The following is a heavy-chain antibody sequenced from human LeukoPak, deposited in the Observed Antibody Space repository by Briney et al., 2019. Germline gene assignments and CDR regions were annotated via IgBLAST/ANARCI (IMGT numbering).Heavy chain of an antibody. CDR3: AKDHGGSYYAYYYYGMDV. CDR1: GFTFSRSP. CDR2: LSHDESNR. J-gene: IGHJ6*02. V-gene: IGHV3-30*04. Sequence: GGSLRLSCAASGFTFSRSPMHWVRQAPGKGLEWVAILSHDESNRYYADSVKGRFTISRDNSKNTLYLQMNSLRAEDTAVYYCAKDHGGSYYAYYYYGMDVWGQGTTVTVSS. D-gene: IGHD1-26*01.